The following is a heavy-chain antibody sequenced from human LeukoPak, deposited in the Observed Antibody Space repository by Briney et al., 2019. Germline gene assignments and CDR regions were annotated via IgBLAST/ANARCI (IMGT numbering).Heavy chain of an antibody. V-gene: IGHV4-59*01. CDR1: GFTFSSYA. CDR2: IYYSGST. CDR3: ARWGYYDSSGFTPDNWFDP. J-gene: IGHJ5*02. D-gene: IGHD3-22*01. Sequence: GSLRLSCAASGFTFSSYAMSWIRQPPGKGLEWIGYIYYSGSTNYNPSLKSRVTISVDTSKNQFSLKLSSVTAADTAVYYCARWGYYDSSGFTPDNWFDPWGQGTLVTVSS.